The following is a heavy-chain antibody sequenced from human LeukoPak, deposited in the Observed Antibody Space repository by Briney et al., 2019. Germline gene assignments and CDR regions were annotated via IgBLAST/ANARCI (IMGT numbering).Heavy chain of an antibody. J-gene: IGHJ6*03. D-gene: IGHD3-10*01. CDR2: ISAYNGNT. V-gene: IGHV1-18*01. CDR1: GYTFTSYG. CDR3: ARFSAITMVRGVIREWLYYMDV. Sequence: GASVKVSCKASGYTFTSYGISWVRQAPGQGLEWMGWISAYNGNTNYAQKLQGRVTMTTDTSTSTAYMELRSLRSDDTAVYYCARFSAITMVRGVIREWLYYMDVWGKGTTVTVSS.